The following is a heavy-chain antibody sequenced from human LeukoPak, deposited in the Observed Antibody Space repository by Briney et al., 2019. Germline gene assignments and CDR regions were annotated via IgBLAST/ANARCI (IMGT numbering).Heavy chain of an antibody. D-gene: IGHD3-3*01. CDR1: GGSIVGYY. CDR3: ARAKYYDFWSGTADDGMDV. Sequence: SETLSLTCTVSGGSIVGYYWSWIRQPPGKGLEWIGYIYYSGSTNYNPSLKSRVTISVDTSKNQFSLKLSSVTAADTAVYYCARAKYYDFWSGTADDGMDVWGQGTTVTVSS. CDR2: IYYSGST. J-gene: IGHJ6*02. V-gene: IGHV4-59*01.